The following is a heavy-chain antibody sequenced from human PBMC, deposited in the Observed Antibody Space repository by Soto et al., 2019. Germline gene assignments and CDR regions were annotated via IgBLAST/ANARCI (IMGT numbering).Heavy chain of an antibody. V-gene: IGHV1-18*01. CDR2: ISAYNGNT. J-gene: IGHJ6*02. Sequence: ASVKVCCEASGYTFTSYGISWVRQAPGQGLEWMGWISAYNGNTNYAQKLQGRVTTTTDTSTSTAYMELRSLRSDDTAVYYCARVDLNSYYYYGMDVWGQGTTVTVSS. CDR3: ARVDLNSYYYYGMDV. CDR1: GYTFTSYG.